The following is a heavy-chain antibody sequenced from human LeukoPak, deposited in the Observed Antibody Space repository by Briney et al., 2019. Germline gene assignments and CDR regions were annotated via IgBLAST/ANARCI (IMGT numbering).Heavy chain of an antibody. V-gene: IGHV3-23*01. CDR3: AKDLRTTVTTQFFNY. CDR2: ISGSGDII. D-gene: IGHD4-11*01. J-gene: IGHJ4*02. Sequence: GGSLRLSCAASGFTFSSYAMSWVRLAPGKGLEWVSGISGSGDIITYADSVKGRFAISRDNSKNTLYLQMNSLEAEDTAVYYCAKDLRTTVTTQFFNYWGQGTLVTVSS. CDR1: GFTFSSYA.